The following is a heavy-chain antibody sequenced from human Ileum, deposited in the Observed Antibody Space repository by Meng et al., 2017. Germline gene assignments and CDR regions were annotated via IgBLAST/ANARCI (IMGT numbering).Heavy chain of an antibody. D-gene: IGHD6-19*01. V-gene: IGHV4-34*01. CDR1: GGSFSGYY. J-gene: IGHJ4*02. CDR3: ARTSGWFYY. CDR2: INHSGST. Sequence: QVQPQAGGEGLVKSSETLSITCAVYGGSFSGYYWSWIRQPPGKGLEWIGEINHSGSTNYNPSLKSRVTISVDTSKNQFSLKLSSVTAADTDVYYCARTSGWFYYWGQGTLVTVSS.